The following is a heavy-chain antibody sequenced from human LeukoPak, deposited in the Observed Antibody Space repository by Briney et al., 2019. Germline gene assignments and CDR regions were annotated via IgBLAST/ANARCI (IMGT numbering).Heavy chain of an antibody. Sequence: PSETLSLTCAVSGGSISTYYWSWIRQPPGKGLEWIWSFHYSGDTNYNPSLKSRVTISVATSQNQFSLKLRSVTAADTAVYYCATGQQLAYYWGQGTLVTVSS. CDR3: ATGQQLAYY. D-gene: IGHD6-13*01. CDR2: FHYSGDT. CDR1: GGSISTYY. J-gene: IGHJ4*02. V-gene: IGHV4-59*01.